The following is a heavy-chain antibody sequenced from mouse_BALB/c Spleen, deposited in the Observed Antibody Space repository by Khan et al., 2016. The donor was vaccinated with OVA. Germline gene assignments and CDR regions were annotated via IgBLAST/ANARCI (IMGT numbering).Heavy chain of an antibody. J-gene: IGHJ2*01. CDR3: WRRL. CDR1: GFTFSNYW. V-gene: IGHV6-6*02. D-gene: IGHD1-2*01. Sequence: EVQLEESGGGLVQPGGSMKLSCVASGFTFSNYWMNWVRQSPEKGLEWVAEIRLKSDDYVTHYAESVKGSFTISRDDSKRSVYMQMNNVRAEDTGSYYCWRRLWGQGTTLTVSS. CDR2: IRLKSDDYVT.